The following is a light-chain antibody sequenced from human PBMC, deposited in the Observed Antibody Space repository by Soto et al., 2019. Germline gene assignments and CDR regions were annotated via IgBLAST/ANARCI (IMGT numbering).Light chain of an antibody. Sequence: DIQMTQSPSSLSASVGDTVTITCRASQSISVHLNWYQQKPGKVPKLLIYAASNLQSGVPSSFRGSGSETDFALTISSLQPEDFATYYWQQSYITPYTFGQGTKLQIK. CDR1: QSISVH. V-gene: IGKV1-39*01. CDR3: QQSYITPYT. J-gene: IGKJ2*01. CDR2: AAS.